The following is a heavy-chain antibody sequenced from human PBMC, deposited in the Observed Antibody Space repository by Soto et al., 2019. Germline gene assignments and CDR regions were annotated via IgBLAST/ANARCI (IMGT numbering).Heavy chain of an antibody. CDR3: ARGGYNHGYGRYYYYGIDV. D-gene: IGHD5-18*01. CDR2: FSTYNGNT. V-gene: IGHV1-18*01. J-gene: IGHJ6*02. CDR1: GYTFTNYG. Sequence: QVQLVQSGAEVKKPGASVRVSCKASGYTFTNYGINWVRQAPGQGLEWMGWFSTYNGNTNYAQNLQGGDTMTTDTSTRPAYMELRSLRSDDTAVYYCARGGYNHGYGRYYYYGIDVWGQGTTVTVSS.